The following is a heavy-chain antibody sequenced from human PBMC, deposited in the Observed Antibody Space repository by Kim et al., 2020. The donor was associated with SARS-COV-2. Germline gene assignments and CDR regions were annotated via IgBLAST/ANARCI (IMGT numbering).Heavy chain of an antibody. V-gene: IGHV3-20*01. CDR1: GFTFDDYG. CDR2: INWNGGST. Sequence: GGSLRLSCAASGFTFDDYGMSWVRQAPGKGLEWVSGINWNGGSTGYADSVKGRFTISRDNAKNSLYLQMNSLRAEDTALYHCARVFWSRNYALNYYYGMDVWGQGTTVTVSS. CDR3: ARVFWSRNYALNYYYGMDV. J-gene: IGHJ6*02. D-gene: IGHD1-7*01.